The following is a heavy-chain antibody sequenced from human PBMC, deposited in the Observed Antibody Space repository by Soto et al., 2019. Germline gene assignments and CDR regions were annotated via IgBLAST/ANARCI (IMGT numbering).Heavy chain of an antibody. J-gene: IGHJ5*02. D-gene: IGHD6-19*01. CDR2: IDSSGEK. V-gene: IGHV2-26*01. CDR3: ARIHLAVAVSPWFDP. Sequence: QVTLNESGPVLVKPTETLTLRCTVSGLSITDSEMGVSWIRQPPGQPLEWLAHIDSSGEKSYRTFLKSRLAISKDTPKSQIVLTMTNMDPADTATYYCARIHLAVAVSPWFDPWGQGIPVSVST. CDR1: GLSITDSEMG.